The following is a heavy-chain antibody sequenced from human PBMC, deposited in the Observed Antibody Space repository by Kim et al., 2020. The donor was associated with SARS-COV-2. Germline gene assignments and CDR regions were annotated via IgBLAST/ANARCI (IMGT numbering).Heavy chain of an antibody. CDR3: ASFASGRYGMDV. D-gene: IGHD3-10*01. V-gene: IGHV4-59*01. Sequence: NSNPSLKSRVTISVDTSKNQFSLKLSSVTAADTAVYYGASFASGRYGMDVWGQGTTVTVSS. J-gene: IGHJ6*02.